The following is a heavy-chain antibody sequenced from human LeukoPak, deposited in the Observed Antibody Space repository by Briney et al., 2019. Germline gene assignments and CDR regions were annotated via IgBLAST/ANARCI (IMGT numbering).Heavy chain of an antibody. V-gene: IGHV4-30-4*01. CDR1: GGSISSGDYY. CDR3: ASRTIFGVVDY. D-gene: IGHD3-3*01. J-gene: IGHJ4*02. CDR2: IYYSGST. Sequence: PSQTLSLTCTVSGGSISSGDYYWSWIRQPPGKGLEWIGYIYYSGSTYYNLSLKSRVTISVDTSKNQFSLKLSSVTAADTAVYYCASRTIFGVVDYWGQGTLVTVSS.